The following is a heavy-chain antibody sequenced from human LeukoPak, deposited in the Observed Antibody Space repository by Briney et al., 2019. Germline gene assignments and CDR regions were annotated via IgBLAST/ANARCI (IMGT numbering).Heavy chain of an antibody. V-gene: IGHV3-30*18. CDR3: AKEGTPQVSTWYDL. CDR2: ISYEGGTQ. CDR1: GVTLSPYG. Sequence: GMSLRLSCAASGVTLSPYGMHWVRQAPGKGLEWVAVISYEGGTQHYADSVKGRFIISRDNPRNTLYLQMNILRTKDTAVYYCAKEGTPQVSTWYDLWGQGTQVTVSS. J-gene: IGHJ5*02. D-gene: IGHD3-10*01.